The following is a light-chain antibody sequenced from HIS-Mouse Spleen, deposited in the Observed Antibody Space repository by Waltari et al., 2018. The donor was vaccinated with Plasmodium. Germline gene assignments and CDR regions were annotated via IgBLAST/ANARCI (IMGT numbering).Light chain of an antibody. Sequence: EIVMTQSPAPLSVSQGERATLSCRASQGVSSNLAWYQQKPGQAPRLLIYGASTRATGIPARFSGSGSGTEFTLTISSLQSEDFAVYYCQQYNNWSFTFGPGTKVDIK. CDR3: QQYNNWSFT. CDR1: QGVSSN. V-gene: IGKV3-15*01. CDR2: GAS. J-gene: IGKJ3*01.